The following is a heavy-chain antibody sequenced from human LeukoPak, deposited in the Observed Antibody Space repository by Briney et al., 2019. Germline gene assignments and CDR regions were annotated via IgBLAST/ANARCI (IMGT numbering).Heavy chain of an antibody. D-gene: IGHD3-22*01. CDR3: ARDPDSRGTEPPFFDH. Sequence: GGSLRLSCAASGFIFSTYSMSWVRQAPGKGLEWVSSITTSDSSTYYADSVKGRFTISRDNAKRSVYLQMKSLRADDTALYYCARDPDSRGTEPPFFDHWGRGTLVTVSS. CDR1: GFIFSTYS. V-gene: IGHV3-21*01. J-gene: IGHJ4*02. CDR2: ITTSDSST.